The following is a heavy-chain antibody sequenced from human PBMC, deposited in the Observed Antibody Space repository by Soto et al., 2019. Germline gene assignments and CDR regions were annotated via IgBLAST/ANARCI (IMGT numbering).Heavy chain of an antibody. V-gene: IGHV2-5*01. CDR3: AHRYGGNYYRWYFDS. CDR2: ISWKDEK. Sequence: QITLKESGPTLVKPTQTLTVTCTFSGFSLSTSGAGVGWIRQSPGKAPEWLALISWKDEKRYNPGLKSRLTITTDTTKIQVVLTKTDLDPVDTTTYFCAHRYGGNYYRWYFDSWGQGTLVTVS. CDR1: GFSLSTSGAG. D-gene: IGHD1-26*01. J-gene: IGHJ4*02.